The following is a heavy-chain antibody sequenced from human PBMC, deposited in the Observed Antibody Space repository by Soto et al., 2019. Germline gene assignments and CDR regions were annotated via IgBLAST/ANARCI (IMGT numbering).Heavy chain of an antibody. CDR1: GFTFFAYW. CDR3: AKEGDYGDYAGENWFDS. V-gene: IGHV3-74*01. CDR2: INSDGSHT. J-gene: IGHJ5*01. D-gene: IGHD4-17*01. Sequence: EVQLVESGGGLVQPGGSLRLSCAASGFTFFAYWIHWVRQVPGKGLVWVSRINSDGSHTSYADSVRGRFTISRDNSKNTVYLEMNSLTAEDTGVYYWAKEGDYGDYAGENWFDSWGQGSLVTVSS.